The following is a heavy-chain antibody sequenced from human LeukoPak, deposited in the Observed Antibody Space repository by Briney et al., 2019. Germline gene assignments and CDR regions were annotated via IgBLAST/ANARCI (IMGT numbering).Heavy chain of an antibody. CDR3: AKVGLWTGFYFDY. CDR2: ISGSGGST. Sequence: PGGSLRLSCTASGFTFRNYVMNWVRQAPGKGLEWVSAISGSGGSTYYADSVKGRFTISRDNSKNTLYLQMNSLRAEDTAVYYCAKVGLWTGFYFDYWGQGTLVTVSS. J-gene: IGHJ4*02. V-gene: IGHV3-23*01. CDR1: GFTFRNYV. D-gene: IGHD3/OR15-3a*01.